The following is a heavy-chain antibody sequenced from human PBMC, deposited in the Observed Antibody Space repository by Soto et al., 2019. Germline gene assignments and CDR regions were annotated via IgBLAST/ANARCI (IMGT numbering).Heavy chain of an antibody. J-gene: IGHJ4*02. V-gene: IGHV3-21*01. Sequence: VGSLRLSCVVSGFTFNNYGINWVRQAPGKGLEWVSTVNKSDYTYYSDSVKGRFTISRDNAKNSVSLQMNTLRAEDTAVYYCAREDSIIIPAVSDFWGQGTLVTVSS. D-gene: IGHD2-2*01. CDR2: VNKSDYT. CDR3: AREDSIIIPAVSDF. CDR1: GFTFNNYG.